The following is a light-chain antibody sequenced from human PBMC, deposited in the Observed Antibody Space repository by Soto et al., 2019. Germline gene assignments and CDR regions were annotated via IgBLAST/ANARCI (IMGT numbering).Light chain of an antibody. V-gene: IGLV2-14*01. CDR2: EVS. Sequence: QSVLTQPASVSGSPGQSITISCTGTSSDVGGYNYVSWYQQHPGKAPKLMIYEVSNRPSGVSNRFSGSKSGNTASLTISGLQAEDEADYYCSSYTSSSTRKVVFGGGTQLTVL. J-gene: IGLJ2*01. CDR3: SSYTSSSTRKVV. CDR1: SSDVGGYNY.